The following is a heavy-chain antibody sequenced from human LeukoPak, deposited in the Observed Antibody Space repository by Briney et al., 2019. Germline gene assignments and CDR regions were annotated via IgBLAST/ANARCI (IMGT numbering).Heavy chain of an antibody. Sequence: GGSLRLSCVASGFTFSRSEVNWVRQAPGKGLEWVSYISSGSTIYDADSVKGRFTISRDNAKNSLYLQMNSLRAEDTAVYYCARESIAVAGAPFDYWGQGTLVTVSS. CDR1: GFTFSRSE. CDR2: ISSGSTI. D-gene: IGHD6-19*01. V-gene: IGHV3-48*03. J-gene: IGHJ4*02. CDR3: ARESIAVAGAPFDY.